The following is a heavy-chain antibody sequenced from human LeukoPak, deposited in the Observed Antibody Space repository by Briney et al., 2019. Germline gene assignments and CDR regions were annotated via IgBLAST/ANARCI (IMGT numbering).Heavy chain of an antibody. Sequence: GASVTVSCKASGYTFTNNYLHWVRQAPGQGLEWMGLIYPRDGSTSYAQNFQGRVTVTRDTSTTTVHMELRGLRSEDTAVYYCARDNSRREGGTTFWWFDPWGQGTLVTVSS. J-gene: IGHJ5*02. V-gene: IGHV1-46*01. D-gene: IGHD1-26*01. CDR2: IYPRDGST. CDR1: GYTFTNNY. CDR3: ARDNSRREGGTTFWWFDP.